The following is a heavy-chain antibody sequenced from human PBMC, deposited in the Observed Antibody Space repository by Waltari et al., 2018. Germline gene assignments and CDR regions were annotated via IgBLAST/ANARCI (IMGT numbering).Heavy chain of an antibody. V-gene: IGHV1-2*02. Sequence: QVQLVQSGAEVKKPGASVKVSCKASGYTFTGYYMHWVRQAPGQGLEWMGWINPNSGGTNYAQKFQGRVTMTRDTSISTAYMELSRLRSDDTAVYYCASSRGYSSIQGWFDPWGQGTLVTVSS. D-gene: IGHD6-19*01. CDR1: GYTFTGYY. CDR2: INPNSGGT. J-gene: IGHJ5*02. CDR3: ASSRGYSSIQGWFDP.